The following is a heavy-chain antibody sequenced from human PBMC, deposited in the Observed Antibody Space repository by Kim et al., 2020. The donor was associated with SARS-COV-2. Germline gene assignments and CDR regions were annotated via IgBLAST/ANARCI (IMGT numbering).Heavy chain of an antibody. CDR3: ARGLSSPRITMVRGVTIRRGIDY. D-gene: IGHD3-10*01. Sequence: ASVKVSCKASGYTFTSYAMHWVRQAPGQRLEWMGWINAGNGNTKYSQKFQGRVTITRDTSASTAYMELSSLRSEDTAVYYCARGLSSPRITMVRGVTIRRGIDYWGQGTLVTVSS. J-gene: IGHJ4*02. CDR1: GYTFTSYA. V-gene: IGHV1-3*01. CDR2: INAGNGNT.